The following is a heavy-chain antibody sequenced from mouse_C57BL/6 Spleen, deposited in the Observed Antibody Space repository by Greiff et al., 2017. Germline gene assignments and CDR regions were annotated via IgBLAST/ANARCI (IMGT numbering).Heavy chain of an antibody. Sequence: QVQLQQSGAELVKPGASVKISCKASGYAFSSYWMNWVKQRPGKGLEWIGQIYPGDGDTNYNGKFKGKATLTADKSSSTAYMPLSSLTSEGSAVYFCARYWDGGYAMDYWGQGTSVTVSS. CDR2: IYPGDGDT. CDR1: GYAFSSYW. J-gene: IGHJ4*01. V-gene: IGHV1-80*01. CDR3: ARYWDGGYAMDY. D-gene: IGHD4-1*01.